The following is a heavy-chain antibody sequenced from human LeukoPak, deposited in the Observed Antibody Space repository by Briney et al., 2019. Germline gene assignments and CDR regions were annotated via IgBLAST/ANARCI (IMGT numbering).Heavy chain of an antibody. CDR3: AKDVCTSPRCLLYFDS. J-gene: IGHJ4*02. V-gene: IGHV3-23*01. Sequence: PGGSLRLSCVGSGFTFNTYGMLWVRQAPGKGPEWVSGISGFNTYYADSVKGRFTIFRDNSKNVLYLQMDRLRAEDTAVYSCAKDVCTSPRCLLYFDSWGQGTLVTVSS. D-gene: IGHD2-8*01. CDR1: GFTFNTYG. CDR2: ISGFNT.